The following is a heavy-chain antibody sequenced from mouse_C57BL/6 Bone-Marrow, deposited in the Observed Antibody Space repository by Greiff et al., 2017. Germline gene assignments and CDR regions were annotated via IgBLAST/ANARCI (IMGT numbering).Heavy chain of an antibody. CDR2: IDPENGDT. CDR1: GFNIKDAY. J-gene: IGHJ2*01. CDR3: TNGWCYFDY. Sequence: VQLQQSGAELVRPGASVKLSCTASGFNIKDAYMHWVKQRPEQGLEWIGWIDPENGDTEYASKFQGKATITADTSSNTAYLQLSSLTSEDTAVYYCTNGWCYFDYWGQGTTLTVSS. D-gene: IGHD2-2*01. V-gene: IGHV14-4*01.